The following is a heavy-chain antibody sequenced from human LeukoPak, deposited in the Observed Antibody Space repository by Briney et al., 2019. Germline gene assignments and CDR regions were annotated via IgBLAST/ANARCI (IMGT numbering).Heavy chain of an antibody. V-gene: IGHV3-30*03. Sequence: GGSLRLSCAASGFTFSSYDMHWVRQAPGKGLEWVAVISYDGSNKYYADSVKGRFTISRDNSKNTLYLQMNSLRAEDTAVYYCAGGYSNPYYCMDVWGQGTTVTVSS. D-gene: IGHD4-11*01. CDR2: ISYDGSNK. CDR3: AGGYSNPYYCMDV. CDR1: GFTFSSYD. J-gene: IGHJ6*02.